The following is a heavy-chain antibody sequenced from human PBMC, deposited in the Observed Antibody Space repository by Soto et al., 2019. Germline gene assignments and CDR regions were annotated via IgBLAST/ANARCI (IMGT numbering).Heavy chain of an antibody. V-gene: IGHV3-33*01. CDR2: IWYDGSNK. CDR3: ARETGNNWTYVPYYYYYAMYV. CDR1: GFTFSSYG. D-gene: IGHD1-7*01. Sequence: GGSLRLSCAASGFTFSSYGMHWVRQAPGKGLEWVAVIWYDGSNKYYADSVKGRFTISRDNSKNTLYLQMNSLRAEDTAVYYCARETGNNWTYVPYYYYYAMYVWGQGSTVGVSS. J-gene: IGHJ6*02.